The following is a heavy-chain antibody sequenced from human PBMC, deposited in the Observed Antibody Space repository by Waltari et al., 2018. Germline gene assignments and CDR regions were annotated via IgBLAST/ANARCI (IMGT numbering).Heavy chain of an antibody. V-gene: IGHV4-59*11. Sequence: QVQLQESGPGLVKPSETLSLTCTVSGGSISSRYWSWFRQPPGKGLEWIGYIYSSGSTNYNPSLKSRVTISVDTSKNQFSLKLSSVTAADTAVYDCARDRGSIAARRWYFDLWGRGTLVTVSS. CDR1: GGSISSRY. CDR2: IYSSGST. D-gene: IGHD6-6*01. J-gene: IGHJ2*01. CDR3: ARDRGSIAARRWYFDL.